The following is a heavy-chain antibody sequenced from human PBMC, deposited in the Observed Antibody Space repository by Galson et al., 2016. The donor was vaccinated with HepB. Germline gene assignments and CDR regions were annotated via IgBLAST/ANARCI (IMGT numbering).Heavy chain of an antibody. CDR2: INPSGGST. V-gene: IGHV1-46*01. Sequence: SVKVSCRASGYTFTSYHMHWVRQAPGQGLEWMGMINPSGGSTSYAQKFQGRVTMTRDTSTSTVYMEVISLRSEDTAVYYCARDRGLATIPGYWGQGTLVTVSS. D-gene: IGHD5-24*01. CDR1: GYTFTSYH. J-gene: IGHJ4*02. CDR3: ARDRGLATIPGY.